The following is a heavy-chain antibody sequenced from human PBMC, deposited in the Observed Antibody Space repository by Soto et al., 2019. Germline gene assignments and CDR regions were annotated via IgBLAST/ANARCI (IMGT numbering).Heavy chain of an antibody. J-gene: IGHJ6*02. V-gene: IGHV4-59*01. Sequence: SETLSPTCTASGGSINYSYWTWIRQPPGKGLEWIGYISYTGSANYNASLKSRLTISVDTSKNQFSLKLSSVTAADTALYYCARVNYGDYYYGMDVWGQGTTVTVSS. CDR2: ISYTGSA. D-gene: IGHD4-17*01. CDR1: GGSINYSY. CDR3: ARVNYGDYYYGMDV.